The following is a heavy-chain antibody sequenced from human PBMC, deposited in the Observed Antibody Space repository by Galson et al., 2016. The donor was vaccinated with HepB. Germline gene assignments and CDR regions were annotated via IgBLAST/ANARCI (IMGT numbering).Heavy chain of an antibody. CDR3: ARPAEAKGSYFGYHYYGLDV. V-gene: IGHV2-70*01. D-gene: IGHD1-26*01. CDR2: IDWDDDK. J-gene: IGHJ6*02. CDR1: GFSLTTRGMC. Sequence: PALVKPTQTLTLTCTFSGFSLTTRGMCVIWIRQPPGKALEWLALIDWDDDKYYSTSLKTRLSISKDASENQVVLTMTNMDPVDTATYYGARPAEAKGSYFGYHYYGLDVWGQGATVTVSS.